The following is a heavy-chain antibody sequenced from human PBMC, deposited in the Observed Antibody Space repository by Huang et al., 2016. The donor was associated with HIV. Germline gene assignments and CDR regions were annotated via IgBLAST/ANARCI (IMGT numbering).Heavy chain of an antibody. Sequence: QLQLVQSGGGVVQPGRSLRLSCVASGFTFSVYGIHWVRQPPGEGLEWVEVIANDGRNKYYADSVKGRFTIFRDNSKSTLYLQMNSLRAEDTAVYYCAKTYYYDSGGYDAFDVWGQGTMVTVSS. V-gene: IGHV3-30*18. CDR1: GFTFSVYG. CDR2: IANDGRNK. J-gene: IGHJ3*01. D-gene: IGHD3-22*01. CDR3: AKTYYYDSGGYDAFDV.